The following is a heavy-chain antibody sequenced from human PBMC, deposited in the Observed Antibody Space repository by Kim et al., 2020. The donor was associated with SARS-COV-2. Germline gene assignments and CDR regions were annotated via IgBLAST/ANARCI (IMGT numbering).Heavy chain of an antibody. CDR1: GGSISSGGYY. CDR2: IYYSGST. CDR3: ARDLARASLGFGEGPDAFDI. Sequence: SETLSLTCTVSGGSISSGGYYWSWIRQHPGKGLEWIGYIYYSGSTYYNPSLKSRVTISVDTSKNQFSLKLSSVTAADTAVYYCARDLARASLGFGEGPDAFDIWGQGTMVTVSS. J-gene: IGHJ3*02. V-gene: IGHV4-31*03. D-gene: IGHD3-10*01.